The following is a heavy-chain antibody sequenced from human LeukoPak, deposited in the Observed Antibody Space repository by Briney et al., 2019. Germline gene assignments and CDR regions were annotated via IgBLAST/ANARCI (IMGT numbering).Heavy chain of an antibody. Sequence: GGSLRLSCAASGFALSSYSMNWVRQAPGKGLECVTYISGSSSTIHYADSVKARFTISRDNAKHSLYLQMNGLRDEDTAVYYCARDESTLFNWGQGTLVTVS. CDR3: ARDESTLFN. J-gene: IGHJ4*02. CDR2: ISGSSSTI. CDR1: GFALSSYS. V-gene: IGHV3-48*02.